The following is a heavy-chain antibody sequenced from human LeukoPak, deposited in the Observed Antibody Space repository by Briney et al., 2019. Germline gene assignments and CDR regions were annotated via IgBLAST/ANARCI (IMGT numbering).Heavy chain of an antibody. J-gene: IGHJ6*03. CDR1: GFTFSSYE. CDR3: ARVYYYYYMDV. Sequence: GGSLRPSCAASGFTFSSYEMNWVRQAPGKGLEWVSYISSSGSTIYYADSVKGRFTISRDNAKNSLYLQMNSLRAEDTAVYYCARVYYYYYMDVWGKGTTVTVSS. V-gene: IGHV3-48*03. CDR2: ISSSGSTI.